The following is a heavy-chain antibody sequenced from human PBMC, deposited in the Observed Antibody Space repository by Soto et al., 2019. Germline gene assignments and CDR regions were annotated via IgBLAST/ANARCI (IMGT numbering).Heavy chain of an antibody. J-gene: IGHJ4*02. CDR3: ARDHHSSPCGGDY. Sequence: GGSLRLSCTASEFTLGDYYMTCIRQAPGKGLEWVSYISNTGSTVKYADSVRGRFTVSRDNAKNSLYLQMNSLRVEDTAVYYCARDHHSSPCGGDYWGQGTLVTSPQ. CDR2: ISNTGSTV. V-gene: IGHV3-11*01. D-gene: IGHD3-22*01. CDR1: EFTLGDYY.